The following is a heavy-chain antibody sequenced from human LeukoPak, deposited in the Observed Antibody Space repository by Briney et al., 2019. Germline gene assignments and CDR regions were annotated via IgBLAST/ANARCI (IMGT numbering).Heavy chain of an antibody. Sequence: SETLSLTCTVSGGSISSYYWSWIRQPPGKGLEWIGYIYYSGSTNYNPSLKSRVTISVDTSKNQFSLKLSSVTAADTAIYYCARENPSGYYNRPIDYWGQGTLVTVSS. V-gene: IGHV4-59*01. CDR2: IYYSGST. CDR1: GGSISSYY. J-gene: IGHJ4*02. CDR3: ARENPSGYYNRPIDY. D-gene: IGHD3-22*01.